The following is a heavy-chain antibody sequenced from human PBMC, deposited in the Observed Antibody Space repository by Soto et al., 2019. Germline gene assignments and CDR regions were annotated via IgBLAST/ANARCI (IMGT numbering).Heavy chain of an antibody. CDR1: GFTFKTYS. CDR2: ISETSIAI. Sequence: VQLVESGGCLVQPGGSLRLSCVASGFTFKTYSMNWVRQAPGKGGEWVSYISETSIAIYYRDSVKGRFTISRDNAKNTLYLQMNSLRDEDTAVYYGATLQLGREEVFDSWGQGTLVTVSS. V-gene: IGHV3-48*02. D-gene: IGHD1-1*01. CDR3: ATLQLGREEVFDS. J-gene: IGHJ4*02.